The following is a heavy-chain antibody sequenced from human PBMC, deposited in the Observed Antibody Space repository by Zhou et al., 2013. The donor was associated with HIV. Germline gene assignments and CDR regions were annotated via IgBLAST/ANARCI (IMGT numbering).Heavy chain of an antibody. V-gene: IGHV1-69*04. J-gene: IGHJ6*03. CDR3: ARSSFCSSTSCYYYYYYMDV. CDR1: RATLNNYA. CDR2: INPILGVA. D-gene: IGHD2-2*01. Sequence: QVQLVQSGAEVKKPGSSVKVSCKASRATLNNYAITWVRQAPGQGLEWLGRINPILGVANYAQRFQGRVTISADRSTGTAYMELSSLRSEDTAVYYCARSSFCSSTSCYYYYYYMDVWGKGTTVTVSS.